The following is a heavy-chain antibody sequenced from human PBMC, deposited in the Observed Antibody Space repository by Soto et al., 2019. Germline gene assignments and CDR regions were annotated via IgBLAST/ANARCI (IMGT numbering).Heavy chain of an antibody. CDR3: ARDGNMAV. CDR2: INPNSGDT. D-gene: IGHD1-1*01. J-gene: IGHJ6*02. Sequence: QVQLVQSGAEVKKPGASVKVSCKASGYTFTDYYMHWVRQAPGQGLEWMGWINPNSGDTNYAQKFQGWVTMTRDTSISTAYMELSRLTSDDTAVYYCARDGNMAVWGQGTTVTVSS. V-gene: IGHV1-2*04. CDR1: GYTFTDYY.